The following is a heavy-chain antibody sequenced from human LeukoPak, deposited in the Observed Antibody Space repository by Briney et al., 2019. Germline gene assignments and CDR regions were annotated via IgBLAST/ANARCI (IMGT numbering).Heavy chain of an antibody. J-gene: IGHJ6*02. CDR2: ISGSGGST. D-gene: IGHD3-3*01. CDR3: AKDLNYDFWSGYXXXGMDV. CDR1: GFTFSSYS. V-gene: IGHV3-23*01. Sequence: GGSLRLSCAASGFTFSSYSMSWVRQAPGKGLEWVSAISGSGGSTYYADSVKGRFTISRDNSKNTLYLQMNSLRAEDTAVYYCAKDLNYDFWSGYXXXGMDVWGQGTTVTASS.